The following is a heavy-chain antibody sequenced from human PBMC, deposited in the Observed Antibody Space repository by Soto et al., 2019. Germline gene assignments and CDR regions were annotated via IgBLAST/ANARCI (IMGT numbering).Heavy chain of an antibody. D-gene: IGHD2-21*02. J-gene: IGHJ3*01. CDR1: GYTFNGYY. CDR3: ARGGTVVTGRVQNAFDF. Sequence: ASVKVSCKASGYTFNGYYMHWVRQAPGQGLEWMGWINPNSDVTNYAQKFQGRVTMTRDTSISTAYMELSSLRSDDTAVYYCARGGTVVTGRVQNAFDFWGQGTMVTVSS. CDR2: INPNSDVT. V-gene: IGHV1-2*02.